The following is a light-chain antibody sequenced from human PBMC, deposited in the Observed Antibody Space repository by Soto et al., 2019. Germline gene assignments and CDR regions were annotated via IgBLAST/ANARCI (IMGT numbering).Light chain of an antibody. Sequence: AIRMTQSPSSLSASTGDIVTIACRASQGISSYLAWYQQKPGKAPKLLIYAASTLQSGVPSRCSCIGSWTDFALTISWLQSEDFATYNCQRYYSYPLFTVGPRTIVDIK. CDR1: QGISSY. V-gene: IGKV1-8*01. CDR2: AAS. CDR3: QRYYSYPLFT. J-gene: IGKJ3*01.